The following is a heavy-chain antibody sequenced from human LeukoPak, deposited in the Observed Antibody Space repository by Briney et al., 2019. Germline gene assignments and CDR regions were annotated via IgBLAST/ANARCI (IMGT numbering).Heavy chain of an antibody. Sequence: SGGSLTLSCGAPGITFSDYWMHWVRQAPGKRLVWVSRINNDGSSTIYADSVKGRFTISRDNAKNTVYLRMNSLRAEDTAVFYCATGLSQYYDFWGRGTLVTVSS. J-gene: IGHJ2*01. CDR1: GITFSDYW. V-gene: IGHV3-74*01. D-gene: IGHD2-8*02. CDR3: ATGLSQYYDF. CDR2: INNDGSST.